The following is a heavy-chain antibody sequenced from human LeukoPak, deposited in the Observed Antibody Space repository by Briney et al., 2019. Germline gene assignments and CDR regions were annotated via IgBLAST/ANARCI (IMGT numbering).Heavy chain of an antibody. CDR1: GFTFNTYA. CDR3: AKSRFRSSDAFDI. D-gene: IGHD5-24*01. CDR2: ISGSDGST. J-gene: IGHJ3*02. V-gene: IGHV3-23*01. Sequence: GGSLRLSCEASGFTFNTYAMSWVRQAPGKGLEWVSLISGSDGSTYYADSVKGRFTISRDNSKNTLYLQLNRLRVEDTALYYCAKSRFRSSDAFDIWGQGTMVTVSS.